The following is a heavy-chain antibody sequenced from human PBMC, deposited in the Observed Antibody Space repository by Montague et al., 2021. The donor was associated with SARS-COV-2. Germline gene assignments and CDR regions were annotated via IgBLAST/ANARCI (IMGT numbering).Heavy chain of an antibody. D-gene: IGHD3-10*01. Sequence: SETLSLTCTVAGDSVSRSYWDWIRQSPGKGLEWIGNIYDDGSVNYSPSLKSRLSISLDTSKNQLSLTLTSVTAADTATYYCARQITMVREPFDSWGQGTLVLVSS. CDR3: ARQITMVREPFDS. J-gene: IGHJ4*02. V-gene: IGHV4-59*08. CDR1: GDSVSRSY. CDR2: IYDDGSV.